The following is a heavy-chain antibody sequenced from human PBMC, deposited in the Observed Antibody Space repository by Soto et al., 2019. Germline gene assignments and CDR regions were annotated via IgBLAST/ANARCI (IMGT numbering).Heavy chain of an antibody. CDR3: ARLATTVSTPNY. V-gene: IGHV4-39*01. CDR2: IHYRGST. D-gene: IGHD4-17*01. J-gene: IGHJ4*02. CDR1: GGSVSVDSYY. Sequence: PSETLSLTCAASGGSVSVDSYYWAWIRQPPGKGLEWIATIHYRGSTYYATSLKSRVTISIDTSKNQFSLMLASVTATDTAFYYCARLATTVSTPNYWGQGTLVTVSS.